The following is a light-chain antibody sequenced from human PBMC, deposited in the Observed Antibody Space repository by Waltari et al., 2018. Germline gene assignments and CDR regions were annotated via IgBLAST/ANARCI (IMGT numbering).Light chain of an antibody. J-gene: IGLJ1*01. CDR3: SSYTSATIYV. Sequence: QSALTQPASVSGSPGPSITILCTGNSSDVGGYNFVSWYQQHPGKAPKLIIYDVTKRPSGVSNRFSGSKSGNTASLTISGLQTEDEADYYCSSYTSATIYVFGIGTKVVVL. V-gene: IGLV2-14*03. CDR1: SSDVGGYNF. CDR2: DVT.